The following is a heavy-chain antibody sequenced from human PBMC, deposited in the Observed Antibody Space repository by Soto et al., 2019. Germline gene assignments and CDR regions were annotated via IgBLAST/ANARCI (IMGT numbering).Heavy chain of an antibody. J-gene: IGHJ4*02. D-gene: IGHD3-10*01. Sequence: ASVKVSCKASGYTFTGYYMHWVRQAPGQGLEWMGWINPNSGGTNYAQKFQGRVTMTRDTSISTAYMELSRLRSDDTAVYYCARGSVLLWFGESPLGPCYFDYWGQGTLVTVSS. V-gene: IGHV1-2*02. CDR1: GYTFTGYY. CDR2: INPNSGGT. CDR3: ARGSVLLWFGESPLGPCYFDY.